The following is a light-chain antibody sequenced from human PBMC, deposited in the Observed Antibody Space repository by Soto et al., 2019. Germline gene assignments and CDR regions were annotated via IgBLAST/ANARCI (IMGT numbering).Light chain of an antibody. CDR3: QQYYSTPLT. V-gene: IGKV4-1*01. J-gene: IGKJ3*01. CDR1: QSVLYSSNNKNY. Sequence: DIVMTQSPDSLAVSLGERATINCQSSQSVLYSSNNKNYLAWYQQKPGQPPNLLIYWASTRASGVPDRFSGSGSGTDFTLTISSLQAEDVAVYYCQQYYSTPLTFGPGTKVDIK. CDR2: WAS.